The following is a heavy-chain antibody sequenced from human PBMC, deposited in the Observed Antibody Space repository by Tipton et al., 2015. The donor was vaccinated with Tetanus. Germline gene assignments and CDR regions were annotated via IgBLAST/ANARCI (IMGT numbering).Heavy chain of an antibody. V-gene: IGHV3-74*01. Sequence: SLRLSCVASGFTFSTSWMHWVRQVPGKGLEWVSRIKSDGITTSYLDSVKGRFTISRDTGKNTLYLQMNSLRAEDTAVYYCARDGSWKFYYWGQGTLVTVSS. CDR1: GFTFSTSW. D-gene: IGHD6-13*01. J-gene: IGHJ4*02. CDR2: IKSDGITT. CDR3: ARDGSWKFYY.